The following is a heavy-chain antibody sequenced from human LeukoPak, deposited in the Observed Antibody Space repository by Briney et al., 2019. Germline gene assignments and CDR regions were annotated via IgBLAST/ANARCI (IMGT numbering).Heavy chain of an antibody. CDR3: AKYYYDSSGYGWVDY. CDR2: IRYDGSNK. D-gene: IGHD3-22*01. V-gene: IGHV3-30*02. J-gene: IGHJ4*02. Sequence: GGSLRLSCAASGFTFSSYGMHWVRQAPGKGLEWVAFIRYDGSNKYYADSVKGRFTISRGNSKNTLYLQMNSLRAEDTAVYYCAKYYYDSSGYGWVDYWGQGTLVTVSS. CDR1: GFTFSSYG.